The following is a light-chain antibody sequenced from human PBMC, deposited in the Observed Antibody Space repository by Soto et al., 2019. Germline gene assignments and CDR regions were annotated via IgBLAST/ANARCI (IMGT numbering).Light chain of an antibody. CDR3: HQCFASPLT. Sequence: EIVLTQSPDTLSLSPGETATLSCWASQIVGRDCLAWYQQKPGRAPRLLIYDASYRAAGIPDRFSGSGSETDFTLTISRLEPEDSAVYYCHQCFASPLTFGGGTKVEIK. J-gene: IGKJ4*01. V-gene: IGKV3-20*01. CDR2: DAS. CDR1: QIVGRDC.